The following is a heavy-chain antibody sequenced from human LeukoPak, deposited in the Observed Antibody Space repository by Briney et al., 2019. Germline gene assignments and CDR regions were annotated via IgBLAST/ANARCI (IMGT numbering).Heavy chain of an antibody. CDR3: AKDTSIGRYCTNGVCSPFDY. V-gene: IGHV3-23*01. D-gene: IGHD2-8*01. Sequence: GRSLRLSCAASGFTFSSYAMSWARQAPGKGLEWVSAISDTGATTYDADSVKGRFTISRDNSRSTLYLQMNSLRAEDTALYYCAKDTSIGRYCTNGVCSPFDYWGQGTLVTVSS. CDR1: GFTFSSYA. CDR2: ISDTGATT. J-gene: IGHJ4*02.